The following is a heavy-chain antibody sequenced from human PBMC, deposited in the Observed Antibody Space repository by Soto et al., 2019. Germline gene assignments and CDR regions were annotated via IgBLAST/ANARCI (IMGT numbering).Heavy chain of an antibody. V-gene: IGHV5-10-1*01. CDR3: ATQGLTTYHLGY. Sequence: PGESLKISCKVSGYSFASQWISWVRQVPGKGQEWMGRIDLSESYTTYNPSFQGHVTFSADKSITTAYLQWRSLEASDTAIYYCATQGLTTYHLGYWGQGTLVTVAS. CDR1: GYSFASQW. D-gene: IGHD2-2*01. J-gene: IGHJ4*02. CDR2: IDLSESYT.